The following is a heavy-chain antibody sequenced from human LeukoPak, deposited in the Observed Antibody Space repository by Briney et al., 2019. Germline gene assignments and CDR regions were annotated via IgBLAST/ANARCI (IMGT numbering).Heavy chain of an antibody. CDR1: GGTFGSYA. J-gene: IGHJ5*02. V-gene: IGHV1-69*01. D-gene: IGHD4-17*01. Sequence: SVKVSCKASGGTFGSYAISWVRQAPGQGLEWMGGIIPIFGTANYAQKFQGRVTITADESTSTAYMELSSLRSEDTAVYYCARDPKPTVTTFNWFDPWGQGTLVTVSS. CDR3: ARDPKPTVTTFNWFDP. CDR2: IIPIFGTA.